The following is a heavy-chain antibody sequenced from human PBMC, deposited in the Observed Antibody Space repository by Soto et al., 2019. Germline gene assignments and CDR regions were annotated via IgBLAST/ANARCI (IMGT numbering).Heavy chain of an antibody. V-gene: IGHV3-23*01. Sequence: PGGSLRLSCAVSGFSFSDYGMNWVRQAPGKGLEWVSTISGSGGSTYYADSVKGRFTIPRDNPKNTLYLQINSLRAEDTAVYYCAKDAAPNPGERYTSWYVNWGQGTLVTVS. D-gene: IGHD6-13*01. CDR1: GFSFSDYG. J-gene: IGHJ4*02. CDR2: ISGSGGST. CDR3: AKDAAPNPGERYTSWYVN.